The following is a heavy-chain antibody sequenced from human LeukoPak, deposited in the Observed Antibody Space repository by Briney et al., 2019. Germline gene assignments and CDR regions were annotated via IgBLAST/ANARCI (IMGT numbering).Heavy chain of an antibody. V-gene: IGHV4-4*03. J-gene: IGHJ3*01. CDR2: IFHSGST. CDR3: ARDASLQTGAFDV. CDR1: GGSISRSDW. Sequence: PLETPSVTCAVSGGSISRSDWWSWVRQSPGKGLEWIGEIFHSGSTKYNPSLKSRVTISVDKSKNQFSLNLTSVTAADTAMYYCARDASLQTGAFDVWGQGTTVIVSS. D-gene: IGHD5-24*01.